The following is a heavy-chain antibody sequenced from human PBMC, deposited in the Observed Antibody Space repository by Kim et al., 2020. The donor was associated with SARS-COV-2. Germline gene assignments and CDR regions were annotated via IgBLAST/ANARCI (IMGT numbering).Heavy chain of an antibody. Sequence: GGSLRLSCAASGFAVNSIYMSWVRQAPGKGLEWVSVIYIGGNTHYADSVKDRFTISRDNSKNTVYLQMNNLRVEHTAVYYCARDIRMFDPWGQGTLVTVS. CDR2: IYIGGNT. CDR1: GFAVNSIY. J-gene: IGHJ5*02. D-gene: IGHD2-15*01. CDR3: ARDIRMFDP. V-gene: IGHV3-66*01.